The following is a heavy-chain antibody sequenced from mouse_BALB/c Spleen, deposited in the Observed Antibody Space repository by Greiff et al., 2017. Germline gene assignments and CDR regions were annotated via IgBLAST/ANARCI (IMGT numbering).Heavy chain of an antibody. CDR1: GFTINDYY. J-gene: IGHJ2*01. V-gene: IGHV14-4*02. D-gene: IGHD1-1*01. CDR3: MFITAVVDY. CDR2: IDPESGDT. Sequence: VQLQQSGAELVRPGASVKLSCTASGFTINDYYMHWVKQRPEQGLEWIGWIDPESGDTEYAPKFQGKATMTADTSSNTTYLRLSSLTSEDTAVYSSMFITAVVDYWGQGTTVTVSA.